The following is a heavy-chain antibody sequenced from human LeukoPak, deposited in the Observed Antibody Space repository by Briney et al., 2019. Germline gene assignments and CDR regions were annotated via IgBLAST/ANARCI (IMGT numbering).Heavy chain of an antibody. V-gene: IGHV4-61*02. CDR1: GGSISSGSYY. Sequence: SETLSLTCTVSGGSISSGSYYWSWIRQPAGKGLEWIGRIYTSGSTNYNPSLKSRVTISVDTSKNRFSLKLSSVTAADTAVYYCARLGPMYSSSSGYWGQGTLVTVSS. CDR2: IYTSGST. CDR3: ARLGPMYSSSSGY. J-gene: IGHJ4*02. D-gene: IGHD6-6*01.